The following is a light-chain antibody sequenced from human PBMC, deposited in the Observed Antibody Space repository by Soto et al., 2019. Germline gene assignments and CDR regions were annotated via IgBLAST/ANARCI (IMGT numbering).Light chain of an antibody. CDR2: EVN. CDR1: SSDVGGYNY. CDR3: ISYAGSNSVGV. J-gene: IGLJ2*01. Sequence: QSALTQPPSASGSPGQSVTISCTGTSSDVGGYNYVSWYQHHPGKAPKLMIYEVNKRPSGVSDRFSGSKSGNTASLTVSGLQAEYDADYYCISYAGSNSVGVFGGGTKLTVL. V-gene: IGLV2-8*01.